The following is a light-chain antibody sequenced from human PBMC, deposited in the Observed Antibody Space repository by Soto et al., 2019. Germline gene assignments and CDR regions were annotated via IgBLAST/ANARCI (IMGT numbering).Light chain of an antibody. Sequence: EIVLTQSPATLSLSPGEGATLSCRASQSISSYLAWYQQKPGQAPRLLIYDAPNRATGIPARFSGSGSGTDFTLTISSLEPEDFAVYYCRAINFGQGTRLEIK. CDR2: DAP. CDR3: RAIN. CDR1: QSISSY. V-gene: IGKV3-11*01. J-gene: IGKJ5*01.